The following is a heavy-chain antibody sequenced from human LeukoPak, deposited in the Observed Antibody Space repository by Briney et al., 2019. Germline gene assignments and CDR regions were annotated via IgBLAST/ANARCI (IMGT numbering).Heavy chain of an antibody. J-gene: IGHJ4*02. CDR1: GYTFTSYG. CDR2: ISAYNGNT. Sequence: ASVTVSCKASGYTFTSYGISWVRQAPGQGPEWMGWISAYNGNTNYAQKLQGRVTMTTDTSTSTAYMELRSLRSDDTAVYYCATMYYYDSSGYYPLDYWGQGTLVTVSS. V-gene: IGHV1-18*01. CDR3: ATMYYYDSSGYYPLDY. D-gene: IGHD3-22*01.